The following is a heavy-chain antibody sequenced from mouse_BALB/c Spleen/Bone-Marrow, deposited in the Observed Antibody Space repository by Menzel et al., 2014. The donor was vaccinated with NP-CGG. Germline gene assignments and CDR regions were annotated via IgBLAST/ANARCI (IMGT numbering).Heavy chain of an antibody. CDR1: GYTFTSYY. Sequence: VQLQQSGAELVKPGASVKLSCKASGYTFTSYYMYWGKQRSGQGLEWFGEINPSNGGTNFNEKFKNKATLTVDKSSSTAYMQLSSLTSEDSAVYYCSRGRRDALDYWGQGTSVTVSS. V-gene: IGHV1S81*02. CDR3: SRGRRDALDY. J-gene: IGHJ4*01. CDR2: INPSNGGT.